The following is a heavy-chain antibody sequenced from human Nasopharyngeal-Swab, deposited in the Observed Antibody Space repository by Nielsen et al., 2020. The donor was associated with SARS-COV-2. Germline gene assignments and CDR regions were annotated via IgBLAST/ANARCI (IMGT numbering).Heavy chain of an antibody. V-gene: IGHV4-34*01. CDR3: ARHLYNWNYYNYGMDV. CDR2: INRSGST. CDR1: GGSFSGYY. D-gene: IGHD1-20*01. Sequence: SEILSLTCAVYGGSFSGYYWNWIRQPPGKGLEWIGEINRSGSTNYNPSLKSRVTISVDTSKIQFSLKLTSVTAADTAVYYCARHLYNWNYYNYGMDVWGQGTTVTVSS. J-gene: IGHJ6*02.